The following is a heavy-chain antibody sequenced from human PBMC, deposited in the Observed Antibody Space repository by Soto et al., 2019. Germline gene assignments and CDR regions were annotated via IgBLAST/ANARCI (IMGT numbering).Heavy chain of an antibody. J-gene: IGHJ4*02. D-gene: IGHD5-12*01. CDR2: IKDGGYT. CDR1: GGSLSGYY. CDR3: ARGQEGVVATH. Sequence: QVQLQQWGAGLLKPSETLSLNCAVNGGSLSGYYWSWIRQPPGKGLEWIGEIKDGGYTNYSPSLKRRATISSVTSNNQFSLRLNSVTAADTGVYYCARGQEGVVATHWDQGALVTVSS. V-gene: IGHV4-34*01.